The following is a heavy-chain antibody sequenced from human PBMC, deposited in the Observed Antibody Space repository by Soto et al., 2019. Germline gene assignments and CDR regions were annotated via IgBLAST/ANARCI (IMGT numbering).Heavy chain of an antibody. J-gene: IGHJ4*02. V-gene: IGHV4-59*11. CDR3: ATGGGWLTDY. Sequence: QVQLQESGPRLVKPSETLSLTCTISGASITNHWWQWFRQPPGKGLEWIGYIHNTGGTNYNPSLKSPVTISLDTSKNQFFLKVTSVTVADTAVYYCATGGGWLTDYWGQGTLVTVSS. D-gene: IGHD6-19*01. CDR2: IHNTGGT. CDR1: GASITNHW.